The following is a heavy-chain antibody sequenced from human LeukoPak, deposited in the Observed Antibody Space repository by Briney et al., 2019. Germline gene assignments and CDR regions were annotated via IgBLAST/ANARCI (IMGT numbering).Heavy chain of an antibody. CDR1: GFTLSSYG. Sequence: PGGSLRLSCAASGFTLSSYGIHWVRQAPGKGLEWVAVIWYDGSNKYCADSVKGRFTISRDNSKNTLYLQMNSLRAEDTAVYYCARDNSSCSITSCYGEGFDPWGQGTLVTVSS. J-gene: IGHJ5*02. CDR2: IWYDGSNK. CDR3: ARDNSSCSITSCYGEGFDP. D-gene: IGHD2-2*01. V-gene: IGHV3-33*01.